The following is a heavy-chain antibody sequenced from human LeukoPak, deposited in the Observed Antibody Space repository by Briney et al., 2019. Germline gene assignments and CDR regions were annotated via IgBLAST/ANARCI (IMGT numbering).Heavy chain of an antibody. CDR2: ISGSGGST. J-gene: IGHJ5*02. Sequence: LAGGSLRLSCAASGFTFSSYATSWVRQAPGKGLEWVSAISGSGGSTYYADSVKGRFTISRDNSKNTLYLQMNSLRAEDTAVYYCAKDPTSKAARNSPPRGQGTLGNGSS. D-gene: IGHD6-13*01. CDR3: AKDPTSKAARNSPP. CDR1: GFTFSSYA. V-gene: IGHV3-23*01.